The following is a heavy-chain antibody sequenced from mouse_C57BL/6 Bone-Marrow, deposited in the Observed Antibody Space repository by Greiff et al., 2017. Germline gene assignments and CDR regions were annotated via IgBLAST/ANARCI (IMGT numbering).Heavy chain of an antibody. CDR2: IHPNSGST. CDR1: GYTFTSYW. CDR3: ARSKVLLRRYSLFAY. Sequence: QVQLQQPGAELVKPGASVKLSCKASGYTFTSYWMHWVKQRPGQGLEWIGMIHPNSGSTNYNEKFKSKATLTVDKSSSTAYMQLSSLASEDSAVYYCARSKVLLRRYSLFAYWGQGTLVTVSA. J-gene: IGHJ3*01. V-gene: IGHV1-64*01. D-gene: IGHD1-1*01.